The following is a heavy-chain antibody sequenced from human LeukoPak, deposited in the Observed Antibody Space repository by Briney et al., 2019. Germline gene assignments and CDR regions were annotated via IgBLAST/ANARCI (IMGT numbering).Heavy chain of an antibody. J-gene: IGHJ4*02. CDR1: GFTFSSYA. CDR2: IKSKTNGETT. CDR3: CSDYYGSGSHYYHGF. V-gene: IGHV3-15*01. Sequence: PGGSLRLSCAASGFTFSSYAMHWVRQAPGKGLEWVGRIKSKTNGETTDYAAPVKGRFTISRDDSKNTVYLQMNSLNTDDAAIYYCCSDYYGSGSHYYHGFWGQGTRVTVSS. D-gene: IGHD3-10*01.